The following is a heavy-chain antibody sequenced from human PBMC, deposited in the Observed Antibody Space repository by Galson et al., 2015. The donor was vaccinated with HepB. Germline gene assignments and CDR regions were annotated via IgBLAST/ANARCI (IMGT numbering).Heavy chain of an antibody. D-gene: IGHD6-13*01. Sequence: SVKVSCKASGGTFSSYAISWVRQAPGQGLEWMGGIIPILGTANYAQKFQGRVTITADESTSTAYMELSSLRSEDTAVYYCARVARVGAAAGYFDYWGQGTLVTVSS. J-gene: IGHJ4*02. CDR3: ARVARVGAAAGYFDY. CDR2: IIPILGTA. V-gene: IGHV1-69*13. CDR1: GGTFSSYA.